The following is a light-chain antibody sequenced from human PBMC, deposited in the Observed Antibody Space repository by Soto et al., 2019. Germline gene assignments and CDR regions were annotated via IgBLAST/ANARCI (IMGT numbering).Light chain of an antibody. Sequence: EIVMTQSPATLSLSPGERAALSCRASQSINSELSWYQQKPGQPPRLLIYGASTRATGVPDRFTGTESGSEFTLTISGLQSEDFAVYYCQQGDNWPLTFGQGTRLEI. CDR1: QSINSE. J-gene: IGKJ2*01. CDR3: QQGDNWPLT. CDR2: GAS. V-gene: IGKV3-15*01.